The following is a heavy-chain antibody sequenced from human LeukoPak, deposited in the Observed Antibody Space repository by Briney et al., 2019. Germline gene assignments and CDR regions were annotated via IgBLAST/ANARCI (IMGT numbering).Heavy chain of an antibody. CDR1: GGSFSGYD. CDR2: INHSGST. J-gene: IGHJ1*01. D-gene: IGHD4-17*01. CDR3: ARGPPTVTRKKQQRSFLDYFQH. V-gene: IGHV4-34*01. Sequence: SETLSVTCAVYGGSFSGYDWSWIRQPPGKGLEWNGEINHSGSTNYNPSLKSRVTISVDTSKNQFSLKLSSVTAADTAVYYCARGPPTVTRKKQQRSFLDYFQHLGRRALVTVSS.